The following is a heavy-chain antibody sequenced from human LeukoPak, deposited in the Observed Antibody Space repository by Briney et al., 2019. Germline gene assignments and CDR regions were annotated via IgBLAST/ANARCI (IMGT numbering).Heavy chain of an antibody. V-gene: IGHV4-34*01. J-gene: IGHJ4*02. CDR1: GGSFSGYY. D-gene: IGHD6-19*01. CDR3: ARHAGIAVALFSY. Sequence: SSETLSLTCAVYGGSFSGYYWSWIRQPPGKGLEWIGEINHSGSTNYNPSLKSRVTISVDTSKNQFSLKLSSVTAADTAVYYCARHAGIAVALFSYWGQGTLVTVSS. CDR2: INHSGST.